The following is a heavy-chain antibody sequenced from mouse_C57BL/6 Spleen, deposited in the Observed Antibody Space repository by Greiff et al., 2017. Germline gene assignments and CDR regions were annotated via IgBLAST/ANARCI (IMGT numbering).Heavy chain of an antibody. J-gene: IGHJ4*01. Sequence: EVMLVESGGGLVQPGASLRLSCAASGFTFTDYYMSWVRQPPGKAPEWLALIRNKANGYTTEYTASVKGRFTTSRDNSQNILYLQMNTLRAEDSATYYCVKAGGAQRYDAMDYWGQGTSVTVSS. CDR2: IRNKANGYTT. CDR1: GFTFTDYY. CDR3: VKAGGAQRYDAMDY. V-gene: IGHV7-4*01.